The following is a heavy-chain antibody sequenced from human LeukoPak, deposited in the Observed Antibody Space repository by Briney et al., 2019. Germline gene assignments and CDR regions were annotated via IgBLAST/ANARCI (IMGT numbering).Heavy chain of an antibody. Sequence: SETLSLTCAVYGGSFSGFYWSWVRQSPGKGLEWIGEINHSGSTHYNPSFKNRVTILVDTSRNQFSLKLTSVTAADTAVYYCARGPDSGRHFAWFDPWGQGTLVTVSS. CDR3: ARGPDSGRHFAWFDP. CDR2: INHSGST. D-gene: IGHD3-10*01. CDR1: GGSFSGFY. V-gene: IGHV4-34*01. J-gene: IGHJ5*02.